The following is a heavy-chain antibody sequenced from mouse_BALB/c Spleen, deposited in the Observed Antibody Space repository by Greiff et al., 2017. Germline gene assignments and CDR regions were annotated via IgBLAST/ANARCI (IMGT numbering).Heavy chain of an antibody. V-gene: IGHV5-6*01. CDR2: ISSGGSYT. Sequence: DVHLVESGGDLVKPGGSLKLSCAASGFTFSSYGMSWVRQTPDKRLEWVATISSGGSYTYYPDSVKGRFTISRDNAKNTLYLQMSSLKSEDTAMYYCARHGSSSSRFAYWGQGTLVTVSA. D-gene: IGHD1-1*01. J-gene: IGHJ3*01. CDR3: ARHGSSSSRFAY. CDR1: GFTFSSYG.